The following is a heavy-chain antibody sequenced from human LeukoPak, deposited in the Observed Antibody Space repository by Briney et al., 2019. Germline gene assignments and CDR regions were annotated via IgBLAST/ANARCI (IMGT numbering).Heavy chain of an antibody. D-gene: IGHD5-12*01. V-gene: IGHV4-59*01. CDR3: ARVSGYDWESFYDY. Sequence: PSETLSLTCTVSGGSISSYYWSWIPQPPGKGLEWIGYIYYSGSTNYNPSLKSRVTISVDTSKNQFSLKLSSVTAADTAVYYCARVSGYDWESFYDYWGQGTLVTVSS. J-gene: IGHJ4*02. CDR1: GGSISSYY. CDR2: IYYSGST.